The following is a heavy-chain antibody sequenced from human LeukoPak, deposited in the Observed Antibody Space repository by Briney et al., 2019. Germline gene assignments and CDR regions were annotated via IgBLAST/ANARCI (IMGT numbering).Heavy chain of an antibody. CDR1: GLTVSSNF. V-gene: IGHV3-66*01. CDR2: IYNGDMT. CDR3: ARANGGNMWRGHYFDC. J-gene: IGHJ4*02. Sequence: GGSLRLSCAASGLTVSSNFMSWVRQAPGKGLEWLSVIYNGDMTYYADSVKGRFTISRDNSKNTLYLQMNNLRAEDTAVYYCARANGGNMWRGHYFDCWGQGTLVTVSS. D-gene: IGHD4-23*01.